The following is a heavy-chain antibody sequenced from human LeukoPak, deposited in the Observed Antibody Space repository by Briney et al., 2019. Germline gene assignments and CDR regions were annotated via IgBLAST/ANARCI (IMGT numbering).Heavy chain of an antibody. CDR2: IYYSGST. CDR3: ARTKSYSGARKSWAFDI. V-gene: IGHV4-31*03. Sequence: SQTLSLTCTVSGGSISSGGYYWSWIRQHPGKGLEWIGYIYYSGSTYYNPSLKSRVTISVDTSKNQFPLKLSPVTAADTAVYYCARTKSYSGARKSWAFDIWGQGTMVTVSS. J-gene: IGHJ3*02. CDR1: GGSISSGGYY. D-gene: IGHD2-21*01.